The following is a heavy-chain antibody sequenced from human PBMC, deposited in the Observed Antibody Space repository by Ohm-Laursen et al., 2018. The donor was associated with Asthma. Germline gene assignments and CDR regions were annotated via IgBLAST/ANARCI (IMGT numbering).Heavy chain of an antibody. D-gene: IGHD3-9*01. J-gene: IGHJ6*02. CDR1: GFTFRSYG. CDR2: IKSKTDGGTT. CDR3: TTETLTGYYQTPYYYYGMDV. Sequence: GSLRLSCAAAGFTFRSYGMYWVRQAPGKGLEWVGRIKSKTDGGTTDYAAPVKGRFTISRDDSKNTLYLQMNSLKTEDTAVYYCTTETLTGYYQTPYYYYGMDVWGQGTTVTVSS. V-gene: IGHV3-15*01.